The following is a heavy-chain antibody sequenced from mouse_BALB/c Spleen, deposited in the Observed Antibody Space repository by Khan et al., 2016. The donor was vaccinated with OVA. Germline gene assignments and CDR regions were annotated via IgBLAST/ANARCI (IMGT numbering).Heavy chain of an antibody. J-gene: IGHJ3*01. CDR3: ARGGCGSPFAY. CDR1: GYTFTSFW. CDR2: IDPSKSET. V-gene: IGHV1S127*01. Sequence: VQLQESGPELVRPGASVKMSCKAAGYTFTSFWIHWVKQRPGQGLEWIGMIDPSKSETRLNQKFKDKATLNVDNSSNTAYMQLSRLTSEDSAVCYCARGGCGSPFAYWSQGTLVTVSA. D-gene: IGHD1-1*01.